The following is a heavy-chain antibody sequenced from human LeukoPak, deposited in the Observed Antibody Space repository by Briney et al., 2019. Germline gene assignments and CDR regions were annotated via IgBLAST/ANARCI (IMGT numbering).Heavy chain of an antibody. CDR3: ARKRQRGDIVVVPAAIPNWFDP. D-gene: IGHD2-2*02. CDR1: GGSFSGYY. J-gene: IGHJ5*02. Sequence: SETLSLTCAVYGGSFSGYYWSWIRQPPGKGLEWIGEINHSGSTNYNPSLKSRVTISVDTSKNQFSLKLSSVTAADTAVYYCARKRQRGDIVVVPAAIPNWFDPWAREPWSPSPQ. V-gene: IGHV4-34*01. CDR2: INHSGST.